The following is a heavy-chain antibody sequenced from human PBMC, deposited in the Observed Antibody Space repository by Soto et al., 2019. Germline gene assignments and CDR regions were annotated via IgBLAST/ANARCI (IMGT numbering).Heavy chain of an antibody. CDR3: AKGEGVTFDAKYYDYIWGSYRYIRPVDY. CDR1: GYSFSSYA. V-gene: IGHV3-23*01. Sequence: GGSLRLACASCGYSFSSYAISVVRKAPGKGLEWVSAISGSGGSTYYADSVKGRFTISRDNSKNTLYLQMNSLRAEDTAVYYCAKGEGVTFDAKYYDYIWGSYRYIRPVDYWGQGTLVTVSS. CDR2: ISGSGGST. D-gene: IGHD3-16*02. J-gene: IGHJ4*02.